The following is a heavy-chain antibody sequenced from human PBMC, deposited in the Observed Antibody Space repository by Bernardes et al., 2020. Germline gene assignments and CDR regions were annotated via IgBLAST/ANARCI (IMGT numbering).Heavy chain of an antibody. CDR1: GFTFSSYA. V-gene: IGHV3-23*01. Sequence: GGSLRLSCAASGFTFSSYAMSWFRQAPGKGLEWVSAISCSGGSTYYADSVKGRFTISRDNSKNTLYLQMNSLRAEDTAVYYCAKDLSNLDYYYGMDVWGQGTTVTVSS. CDR3: AKDLSNLDYYYGMDV. J-gene: IGHJ6*02. CDR2: ISCSGGST.